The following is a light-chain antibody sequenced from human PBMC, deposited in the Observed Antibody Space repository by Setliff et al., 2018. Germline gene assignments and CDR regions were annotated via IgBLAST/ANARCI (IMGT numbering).Light chain of an antibody. Sequence: QSVLTQPPSVSGAPGQRVTISCTGSSSNIGAGYDVHWYQQLPGTAPKLLIYGNSNRPSGVPDRFSGSKSGTSASPAITGLQAADEADYYCQSYDSGLSGPNYVFGTGTKVTVL. J-gene: IGLJ1*01. V-gene: IGLV1-40*01. CDR3: QSYDSGLSGPNYV. CDR1: SSNIGAGYD. CDR2: GNS.